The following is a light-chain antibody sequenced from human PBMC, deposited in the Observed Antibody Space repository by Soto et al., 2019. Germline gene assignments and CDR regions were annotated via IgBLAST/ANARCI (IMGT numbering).Light chain of an antibody. J-gene: IGKJ1*01. V-gene: IGKV3-15*01. CDR2: DAS. Sequence: EIVMTQSPATLSVFPGERATLSCRASQSVSSNLAWYQQKPGQAPRLLIYDASTGATGLPARFSGSGSGTEFTLTISSLQSEDFAAYYWQQYNNWPRTFGQGTKVEIK. CDR3: QQYNNWPRT. CDR1: QSVSSN.